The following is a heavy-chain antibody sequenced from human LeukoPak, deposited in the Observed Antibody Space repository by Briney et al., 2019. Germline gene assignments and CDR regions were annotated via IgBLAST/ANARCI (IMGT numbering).Heavy chain of an antibody. CDR3: TGGGYFDY. CDR2: ISSSSSTI. CDR1: GFTFSTYS. J-gene: IGHJ4*02. D-gene: IGHD2-8*02. V-gene: IGHV3-48*04. Sequence: GGSLRLSCAASGFTFSTYSMNWVRRAPGKGLEWLSYISSSSSTIYYADSVKGRFTISRDNAKNSLYLQMTSLRAEDTAVYYCTGGGYFDYWGQGTLVTVSS.